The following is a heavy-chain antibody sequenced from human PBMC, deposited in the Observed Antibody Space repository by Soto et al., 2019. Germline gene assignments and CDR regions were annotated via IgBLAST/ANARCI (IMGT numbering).Heavy chain of an antibody. Sequence: SETLSLTCAVYGGSFSGYYWSWIRQPPGKGLEWIGEINHSGSTNYNPSLKSRVTISVDTSKNQFSLKLSSVTAADTAVYYCARVWYRVGFGGVIVSSYYFDYWGQGTLVTVSS. CDR1: GGSFSGYY. V-gene: IGHV4-34*01. J-gene: IGHJ4*02. CDR2: INHSGST. D-gene: IGHD3-16*02. CDR3: ARVWYRVGFGGVIVSSYYFDY.